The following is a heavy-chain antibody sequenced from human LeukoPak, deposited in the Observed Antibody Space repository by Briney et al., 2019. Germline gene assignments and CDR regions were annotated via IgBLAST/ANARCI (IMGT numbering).Heavy chain of an antibody. V-gene: IGHV3-53*01. CDR3: ARWVTLNDAFDI. CDR2: IYSSGST. D-gene: IGHD2-21*02. J-gene: IGHJ3*02. Sequence: PGGSLRLSCAASGFTVSSNYMSWVRQAPGKGLEWVSVIYSSGSTYYADSVKGRFTISRDNSKNTLYLQMNSLRAEDTAVYYCARWVTLNDAFDIWGQGTMVTVSS. CDR1: GFTVSSNY.